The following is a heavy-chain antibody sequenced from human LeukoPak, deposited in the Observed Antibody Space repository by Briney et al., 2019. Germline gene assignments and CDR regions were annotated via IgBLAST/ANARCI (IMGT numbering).Heavy chain of an antibody. V-gene: IGHV3-53*01. J-gene: IGHJ4*02. D-gene: IGHD5-18*01. CDR2: IDSGGNT. Sequence: PGGSLRLSCAASGVTVSTNYMNWVRQAPGKGLEWVSLIDSGGNTYYADAVKGRFTISRDNSKNMVYLQMNSLRTEDTAVYYCVKGRVSDYRYGSFFDYWGQGTLVTVSS. CDR3: VKGRVSDYRYGSFFDY. CDR1: GVTVSTNY.